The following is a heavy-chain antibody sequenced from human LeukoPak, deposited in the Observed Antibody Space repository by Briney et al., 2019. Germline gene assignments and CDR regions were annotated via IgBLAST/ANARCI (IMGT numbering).Heavy chain of an antibody. V-gene: IGHV3-21*01. D-gene: IGHD1-26*01. CDR2: ISSTTSYI. Sequence: GGSLRLSCAASGFTFSRYVMSWVRQAPGKGLEWVSSISSTTSYIYYADSLKGRFIISRDNAKNSLYLQMNSLRAEDTAVYYCARELVVGAIKYFDYWGQGTLVTVSS. CDR3: ARELVVGAIKYFDY. J-gene: IGHJ4*02. CDR1: GFTFSRYV.